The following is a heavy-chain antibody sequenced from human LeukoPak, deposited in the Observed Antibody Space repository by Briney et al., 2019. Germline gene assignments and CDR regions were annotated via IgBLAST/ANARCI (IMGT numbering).Heavy chain of an antibody. CDR2: IRYDGSSK. Sequence: GGSLRLSCAASGFTFSNYGMHWVRQAPGKGLEWVAFIRYDGSSKFYADSVKGRFTISRDNAKNSLYLQMNSLRAEDTAVYYCARPVSWFGELEDWGQGTLVTVSS. J-gene: IGHJ4*02. V-gene: IGHV3-30*02. CDR1: GFTFSNYG. D-gene: IGHD3-10*01. CDR3: ARPVSWFGELED.